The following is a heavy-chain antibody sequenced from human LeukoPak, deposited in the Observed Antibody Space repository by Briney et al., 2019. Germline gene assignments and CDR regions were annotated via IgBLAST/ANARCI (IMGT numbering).Heavy chain of an antibody. CDR1: GFTFSSYS. V-gene: IGHV3-21*01. D-gene: IGHD4-17*01. Sequence: GGSLRLSCAASGFTFSSYSMNWVRQAPGKGLEWVSYISSSSSYIYYADSVKGRFTISRDNANNSLYLQMNSLRAEDTAVYYCARDNFPFGRYGDYVRVGFDPWGQGTLVTVSS. J-gene: IGHJ5*02. CDR2: ISSSSSYI. CDR3: ARDNFPFGRYGDYVRVGFDP.